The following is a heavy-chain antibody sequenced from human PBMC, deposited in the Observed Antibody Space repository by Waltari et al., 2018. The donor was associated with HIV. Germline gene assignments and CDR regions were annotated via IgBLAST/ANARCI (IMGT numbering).Heavy chain of an antibody. CDR1: GFTFSGYS. V-gene: IGHV3-48*02. J-gene: IGHJ6*02. CDR2: ITSSGSII. CDR3: ARSKSYGMDV. Sequence: EVQLVESGGGLVQPGGSLRLSCPASGFTFSGYSMSWVRQATGKGLEWLSYITSSGSIILYADSVKGRFTISRDNAKNSLYLQMNSLRDEDTAVYYCARSKSYGMDVWARGPRSPSP.